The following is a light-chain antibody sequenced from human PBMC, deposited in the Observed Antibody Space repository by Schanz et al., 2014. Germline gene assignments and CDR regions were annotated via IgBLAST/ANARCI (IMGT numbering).Light chain of an antibody. CDR2: GAS. V-gene: IGKV3-20*01. Sequence: DIVLTQSPGTLSLSPGERATLSCRASQSVSSSYLAWYQQKPGQAPRLLIYGASTRATGIPARFSGSGSGTEFTLTISRLQPEDFAVYYCQQYGSLITFGGGTKVEIK. CDR1: QSVSSSY. J-gene: IGKJ4*01. CDR3: QQYGSLIT.